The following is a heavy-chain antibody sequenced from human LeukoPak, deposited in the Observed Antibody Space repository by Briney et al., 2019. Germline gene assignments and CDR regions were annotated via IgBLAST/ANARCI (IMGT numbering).Heavy chain of an antibody. Sequence: GGSLRLSCAASGFTFSSYGMHWVRQAPGKGPEWVAVIWYDGSNKYYADSVKGRFTISRDNSKNTLYLQMNSLRAEDTAVYYCARDPYSYGYFDYWGQGTLVTVSS. V-gene: IGHV3-33*01. CDR1: GFTFSSYG. CDR3: ARDPYSYGYFDY. J-gene: IGHJ4*02. CDR2: IWYDGSNK. D-gene: IGHD5-18*01.